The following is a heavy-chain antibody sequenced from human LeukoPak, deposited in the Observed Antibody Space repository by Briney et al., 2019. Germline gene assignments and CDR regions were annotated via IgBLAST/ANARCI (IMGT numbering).Heavy chain of an antibody. CDR2: ISSSSSYI. CDR3: AKSVVPAAKGYFDY. Sequence: GGSLRLSCAASGFTFSSYSMNWVRQAPGKGLEWVSSISSSSSYIYYADSVKGRFTISRDNAKNSLYLQMNSLRAEDTAVYYCAKSVVPAAKGYFDYWGQGTLVTVSS. J-gene: IGHJ4*02. V-gene: IGHV3-21*01. CDR1: GFTFSSYS. D-gene: IGHD2-2*01.